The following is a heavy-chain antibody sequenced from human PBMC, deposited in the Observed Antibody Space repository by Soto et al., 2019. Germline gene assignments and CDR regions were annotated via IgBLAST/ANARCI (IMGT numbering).Heavy chain of an antibody. Sequence: SVKVSCKASGGTFSSYPISWVRQAPGQGLEWMGGIIPIIGTAAYTQKFQGRVTITADKSTGTAYMVLSSLRSEDTALYYCATQSYYYDRSGYAYDAFDIWGQGTMVPVSS. J-gene: IGHJ3*02. CDR1: GGTFSSYP. D-gene: IGHD3-22*01. V-gene: IGHV1-69*06. CDR2: IIPIIGTA. CDR3: ATQSYYYDRSGYAYDAFDI.